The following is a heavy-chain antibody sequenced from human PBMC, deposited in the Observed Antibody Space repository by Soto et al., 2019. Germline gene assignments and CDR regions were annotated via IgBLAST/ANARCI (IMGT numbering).Heavy chain of an antibody. Sequence: LRLSCSASGFTFSSYDMHWVRQGTGKGLEWVSAIGTTGDTYYAGSVKGRFTISRENAKNSLYLQMNSLRAGDTAIYFCARAIGPTLFDYWGQGTLVTVSS. CDR3: ARAIGPTLFDY. CDR1: GFTFSSYD. J-gene: IGHJ4*02. CDR2: IGTTGDT. D-gene: IGHD3-22*01. V-gene: IGHV3-13*04.